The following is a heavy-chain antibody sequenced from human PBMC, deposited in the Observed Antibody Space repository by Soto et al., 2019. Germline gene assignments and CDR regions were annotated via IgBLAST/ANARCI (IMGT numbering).Heavy chain of an antibody. Sequence: LRLSCSASGFTFSSYDMHWVRQGTGKGLEWVSAIGTTGDTYYAGSVKGRFTISRENAKNSLYLQMNSLRAGDTAIYFCARAIGPTLFDYWGQGTLVTVSS. CDR3: ARAIGPTLFDY. CDR1: GFTFSSYD. J-gene: IGHJ4*02. CDR2: IGTTGDT. D-gene: IGHD3-22*01. V-gene: IGHV3-13*04.